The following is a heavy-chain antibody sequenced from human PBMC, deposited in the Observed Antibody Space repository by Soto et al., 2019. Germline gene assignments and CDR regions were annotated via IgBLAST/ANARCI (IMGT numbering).Heavy chain of an antibody. D-gene: IGHD2-15*01. J-gene: IGHJ4*02. CDR2: ICGSGGAT. V-gene: IGHV3-23*01. Sequence: EVQLLESGGGLVQPGGSLRLSCAASGFTFSSYAMSWVRQAPGKGLEWVSAICGSGGATYYTDSVKGRFTISRDNSKNTLHLQMNNLRAEDTAMYYCAKGSGGNCYSHFDYCGQGTLVTVSS. CDR3: AKGSGGNCYSHFDY. CDR1: GFTFSSYA.